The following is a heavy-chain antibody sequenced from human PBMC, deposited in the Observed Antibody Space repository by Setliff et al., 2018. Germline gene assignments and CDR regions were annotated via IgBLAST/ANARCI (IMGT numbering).Heavy chain of an antibody. V-gene: IGHV4-39*02. CDR1: GGSISSSIYY. CDR2: IYYSGST. CDR3: ARDSALHSYHYDSSGYLDY. J-gene: IGHJ4*02. Sequence: PSETLSLTCSVSGGSISSSIYYWGWIRQPPGKGLEWIGSIYYSGSTYYSPSLKRRVTISVDTSKNQFSLKLSSVTAADTAVYYCARDSALHSYHYDSSGYLDYWGQGALVTVSS. D-gene: IGHD3-22*01.